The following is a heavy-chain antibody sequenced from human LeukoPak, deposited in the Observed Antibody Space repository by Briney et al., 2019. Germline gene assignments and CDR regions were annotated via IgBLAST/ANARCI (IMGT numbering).Heavy chain of an antibody. D-gene: IGHD4/OR15-4a*01. Sequence: GASVKVSCKASGYTFTGYHLFWVRQAPGQGLEWMGWINPNSGATKYAQKFQGRVTLTRDTSIRTTYMELSSLRSDDTAVYYCARDERYSYGDNHYPDLGFWGQGTPVTVSS. CDR1: GYTFTGYH. J-gene: IGHJ4*02. CDR3: ARDERYSYGDNHYPDLGF. CDR2: INPNSGAT. V-gene: IGHV1-2*02.